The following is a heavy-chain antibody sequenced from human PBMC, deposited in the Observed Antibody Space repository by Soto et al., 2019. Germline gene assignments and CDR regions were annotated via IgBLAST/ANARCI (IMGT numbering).Heavy chain of an antibody. J-gene: IGHJ3*02. CDR3: ARDVASPGISGSWGALDI. Sequence: QVQLQESGPGLVKPSETLSLICTVSYGSINNYHWTWIRQPAGRGLEWIGRIFSTGSTAYNASLKSRVPMSVDRSKNQFSLRLTSMTAADTAVYYCARDVASPGISGSWGALDIWGRGTLVTVSS. CDR2: IFSTGST. D-gene: IGHD1-20*01. CDR1: YGSINNYH. V-gene: IGHV4-4*07.